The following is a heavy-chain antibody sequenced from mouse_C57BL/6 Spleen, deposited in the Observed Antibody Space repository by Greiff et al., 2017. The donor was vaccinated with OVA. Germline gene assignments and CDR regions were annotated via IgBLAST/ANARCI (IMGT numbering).Heavy chain of an antibody. CDR3: VRNWDGGFDY. Sequence: DVQLVESGGGLVQPKGSLKLSCAASGFSFNTYAMNWVRQAPGKGLEWVARIRSKSNNYATYYADSVKDRFTISRDDSESMLYLQMNNLKTEDTAMYYCVRNWDGGFDYWGQGTTLTVSS. CDR1: GFSFNTYA. J-gene: IGHJ2*01. V-gene: IGHV10-1*01. D-gene: IGHD4-1*01. CDR2: IRSKSNNYAT.